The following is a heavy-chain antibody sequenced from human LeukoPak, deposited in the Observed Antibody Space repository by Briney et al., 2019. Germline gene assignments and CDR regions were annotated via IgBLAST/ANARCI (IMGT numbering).Heavy chain of an antibody. CDR3: ARSSWIQQSSDF. V-gene: IGHV7-4-1*02. CDR2: INTNTGNP. D-gene: IGHD5-18*01. Sequence: ASVKVSCKASGYSFTTFAMNWVRQAPGQGLEWMGWINTNTGNPTYAQDFTGRFVCSLDTSVTTTFLEISSLKAEDTAIYYCARSSWIQQSSDFWGQGTLVTVSS. J-gene: IGHJ4*02. CDR1: GYSFTTFA.